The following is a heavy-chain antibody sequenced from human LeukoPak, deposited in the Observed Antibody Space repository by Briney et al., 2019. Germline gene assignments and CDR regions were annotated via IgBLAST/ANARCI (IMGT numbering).Heavy chain of an antibody. J-gene: IGHJ5*02. D-gene: IGHD3-22*01. CDR1: GYTFTSYG. Sequence: GASVKVSCKASGYTFTSYGISWVRQAPGQGLEWMGWISAYNGNTNYAQKLQGRVTMTTDTSTSTAHMELRSLRSDDTAVYYCARSSGYYNNWFDPWGQGTLVTVSS. CDR2: ISAYNGNT. V-gene: IGHV1-18*01. CDR3: ARSSGYYNNWFDP.